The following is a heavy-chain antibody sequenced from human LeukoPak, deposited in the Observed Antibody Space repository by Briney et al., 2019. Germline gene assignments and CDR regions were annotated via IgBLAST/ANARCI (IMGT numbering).Heavy chain of an antibody. CDR2: ISGRGGNT. CDR3: AKDFRIGYSAHFDY. V-gene: IGHV3-23*01. D-gene: IGHD2-21*01. CDR1: GFTFTNYA. J-gene: IGHJ4*02. Sequence: GGSLRLSCAASGFTFTNYAMNWVRQAPGKGLEWVSGISGRGGNTYYADSVKGRFTISRDNSKNTLYLQMNSLRADDTAIYYCAKDFRIGYSAHFDYWGQGALVTVSS.